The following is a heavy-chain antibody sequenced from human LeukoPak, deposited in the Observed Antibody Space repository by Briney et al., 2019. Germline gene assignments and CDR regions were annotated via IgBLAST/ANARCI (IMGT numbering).Heavy chain of an antibody. CDR2: ISGSGGST. D-gene: IGHD6-19*01. CDR3: ARTSRSSGWSYLEYYYYYYYMDV. Sequence: PGGSLRLSCAASGFTFSSYAMSWVRQAPGKGLEWVSAISGSGGSTYYADSVKGRFTISRDNSKNKLYLQMNSLRAEDTAVYYCARTSRSSGWSYLEYYYYYYYMDVWGKGTTVTVSS. CDR1: GFTFSSYA. V-gene: IGHV3-23*01. J-gene: IGHJ6*03.